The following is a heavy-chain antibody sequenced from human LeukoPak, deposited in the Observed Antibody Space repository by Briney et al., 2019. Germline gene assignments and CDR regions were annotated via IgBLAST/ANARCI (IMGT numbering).Heavy chain of an antibody. CDR3: AKRPSGRDYYYGMDV. J-gene: IGHJ6*02. CDR1: GFTVSSNY. CDR2: IYSGGST. V-gene: IGHV3-53*01. Sequence: GGSLRLSCAASGFTVSSNYMSWVRQAPGKGLEWVSVIYSGGSTSYADSVKGRFTISRDNSKNPLYLQMNSLRAEDTAVYYCAKRPSGRDYYYGMDVWGQGTTVTVSS.